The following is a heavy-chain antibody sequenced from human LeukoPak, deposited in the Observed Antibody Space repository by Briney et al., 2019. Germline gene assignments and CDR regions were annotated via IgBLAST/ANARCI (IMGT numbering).Heavy chain of an antibody. CDR3: ARDKEGVVVAASPGGYYYYYMDV. J-gene: IGHJ6*03. Sequence: PSETLSLTCTVSGGSISSGGYYWSWIRQPAGKGLEWIGRIYTSGSTNYNPSLKSRVTMSVDTSKNQFSLKLSSVTAADTAVYYCARDKEGVVVAASPGGYYYYYMDVWGKGTTVTVSS. D-gene: IGHD2-15*01. V-gene: IGHV4-61*02. CDR2: IYTSGST. CDR1: GGSISSGGYY.